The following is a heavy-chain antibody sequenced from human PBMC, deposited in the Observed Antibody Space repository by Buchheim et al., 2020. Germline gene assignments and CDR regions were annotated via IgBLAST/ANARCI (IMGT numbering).Heavy chain of an antibody. D-gene: IGHD5-12*01. Sequence: EVQLVESGRGLVQPGGSLRLSCAASGFTFSSYSMNWVRQAPGKGLEWVSYISSSSSTIYYADSVKGRFTISRDNAKNSLYLQMNSLRAEDTAVYYCARDPGYGDNWFDPWGQGTL. J-gene: IGHJ5*02. CDR3: ARDPGYGDNWFDP. V-gene: IGHV3-48*01. CDR2: ISSSSSTI. CDR1: GFTFSSYS.